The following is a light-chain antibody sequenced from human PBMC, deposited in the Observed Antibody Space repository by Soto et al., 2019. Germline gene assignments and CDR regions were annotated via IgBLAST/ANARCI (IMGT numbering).Light chain of an antibody. V-gene: IGKV3-20*01. Sequence: EIVLTQSPGTLSLSPGERVTLSCRASQSVSSNLAWYQQKPGQAPRLLIYGASTRATGIPARFSGSGSGTDFTLTISRLEPEDFAVYYCQQYGSSPLTFGGGTKVDIK. J-gene: IGKJ4*01. CDR2: GAS. CDR1: QSVSSN. CDR3: QQYGSSPLT.